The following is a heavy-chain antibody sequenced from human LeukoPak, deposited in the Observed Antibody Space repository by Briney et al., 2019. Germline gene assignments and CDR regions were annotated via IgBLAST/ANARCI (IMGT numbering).Heavy chain of an antibody. Sequence: GGSLRLSCAASGFTFDDYAMHWVRHAPGKGLEWVSGISWNSGSIGYADSVKGRFTISRDNAKNSLYLQMNSLRAEDTALYYCAKDILATVTTDWYFDPWGRGTLVTVSS. D-gene: IGHD4-17*01. J-gene: IGHJ2*01. CDR3: AKDILATVTTDWYFDP. CDR2: ISWNSGSI. CDR1: GFTFDDYA. V-gene: IGHV3-9*01.